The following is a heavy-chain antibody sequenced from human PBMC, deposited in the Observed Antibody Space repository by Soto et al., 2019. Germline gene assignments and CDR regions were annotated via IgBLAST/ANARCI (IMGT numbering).Heavy chain of an antibody. CDR2: ISYDGSNK. V-gene: IGHV3-30*18. J-gene: IGHJ3*01. CDR3: AKTNLEWLSDAAFDL. CDR1: GFTFSSHG. D-gene: IGHD3-3*01. Sequence: QVQLVESGGGVVQPGRSLRLSCAASGFTFSSHGMHWVRQAPGKGLEWVAVISYDGSNKFYADSVKGRFTISRDNSKNTLFLQMNSLRGDGTAVYYCAKTNLEWLSDAAFDLWGPGTSVTGSS.